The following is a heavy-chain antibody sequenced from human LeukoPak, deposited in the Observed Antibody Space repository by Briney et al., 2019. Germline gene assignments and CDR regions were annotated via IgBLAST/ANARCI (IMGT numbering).Heavy chain of an antibody. Sequence: SETLSLTCTVSGGSISSSSYYWGWIRQPPGKGLEWIGSIYYNGSTNYNPSLKSRVTISVDTSKNQFSLKLSSVTAADTAVYYCARWPSSWAQYYFDYWGQGTLVTVSS. D-gene: IGHD6-13*01. V-gene: IGHV4-39*07. J-gene: IGHJ4*02. CDR2: IYYNGST. CDR1: GGSISSSSYY. CDR3: ARWPSSWAQYYFDY.